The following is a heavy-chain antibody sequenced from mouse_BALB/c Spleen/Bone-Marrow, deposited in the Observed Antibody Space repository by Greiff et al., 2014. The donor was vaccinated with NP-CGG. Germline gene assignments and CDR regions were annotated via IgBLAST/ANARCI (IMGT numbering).Heavy chain of an antibody. CDR1: GFTFSSFG. V-gene: IGHV5-17*02. CDR3: ARYYGNYSGYFDV. Sequence: EVKVVESGGGLVQPGGSRKLSCAASGFTFSSFGMHWVRQAPEKGLEWVAYISSGSSTIYYADTVKGRFTISRDNPKNTLFLQMTSLRSEDTAMYYCARYYGNYSGYFDVWGAGTTVPVSS. D-gene: IGHD2-1*01. J-gene: IGHJ1*01. CDR2: ISSGSSTI.